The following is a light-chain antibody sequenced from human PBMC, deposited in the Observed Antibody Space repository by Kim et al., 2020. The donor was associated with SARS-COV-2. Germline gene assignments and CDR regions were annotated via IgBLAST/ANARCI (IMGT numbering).Light chain of an antibody. Sequence: SSELTQDPAVSVALGQTVRVTCQGDSLRNNFASWYQQKPGQAPVLVIYGKNNRPSGIPDRISGSTSGNTASFTITGAQAEDEADYYCNSRDSSANRWVFG. V-gene: IGLV3-19*01. J-gene: IGLJ3*02. CDR2: GKN. CDR1: SLRNNF. CDR3: NSRDSSANRWV.